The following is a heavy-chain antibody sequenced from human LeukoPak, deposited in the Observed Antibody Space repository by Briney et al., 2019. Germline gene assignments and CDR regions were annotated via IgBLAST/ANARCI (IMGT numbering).Heavy chain of an antibody. V-gene: IGHV3-23*01. CDR2: ISGSGGST. J-gene: IGHJ4*02. CDR3: AKQLWFGELYGIYFDY. CDR1: GFTFSSYA. Sequence: GGSLRLSCAASGFTFSSYAMSWVRQAPGKGLEWVSAISGSGGSTYYADSVKGRFTISRDNSKNTLYLQMNGLRAEDTAVYYCAKQLWFGELYGIYFDYWGQGTLVTVSS. D-gene: IGHD3-10*01.